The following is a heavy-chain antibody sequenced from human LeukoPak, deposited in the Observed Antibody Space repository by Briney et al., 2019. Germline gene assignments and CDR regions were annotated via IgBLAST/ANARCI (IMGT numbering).Heavy chain of an antibody. V-gene: IGHV1-8*01. CDR1: GYTFTSYD. Sequence: PLASVKVSCKASGYTFTSYDINWVRQATGQGLEWMGWMNPNSGNTGYAQKFQGRVTMTRNTSISTAYMELSSLRSEDTAVYYCARSARASGLRRYGYPLNWFDPWGQGTLVTVSS. J-gene: IGHJ5*02. D-gene: IGHD3-16*02. CDR3: ARSARASGLRRYGYPLNWFDP. CDR2: MNPNSGNT.